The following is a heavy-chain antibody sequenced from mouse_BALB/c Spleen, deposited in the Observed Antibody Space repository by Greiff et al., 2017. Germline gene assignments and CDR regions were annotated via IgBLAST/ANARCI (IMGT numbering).Heavy chain of an antibody. CDR1: GFSLTGYG. D-gene: IGHD2-1*01. CDR2: IWGDGST. Sequence: VKLQESGPGLEAPSQSLSITCTVSGFSLTGYGVNWVRQPPGKGLEWLGMIWGDGSTDYNSALKSRLSISKDNSKSQVFLKMNSLQTDDTARYYCAREYGNYHSWFAYWGQGTLVTVSA. J-gene: IGHJ3*01. CDR3: AREYGNYHSWFAY. V-gene: IGHV2-6-7*01.